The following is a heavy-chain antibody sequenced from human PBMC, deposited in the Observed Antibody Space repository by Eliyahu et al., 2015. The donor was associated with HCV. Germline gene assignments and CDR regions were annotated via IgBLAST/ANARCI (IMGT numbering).Heavy chain of an antibody. V-gene: IGHV3-23*01. Sequence: EVQLLESGGGLVQPGGSLRLSCAASGFTFSSYAMGWVRQAPGKGLEWXSAXXGSGGSTXYADSXKGRFTISRDNSKNTLYLQMNSLRAEDTAVYYCAKVGSELLWFGELLSPDYWGQGTLVTVSS. CDR2: XXGSGGST. J-gene: IGHJ4*02. CDR1: GFTFSSYA. D-gene: IGHD3-10*01. CDR3: AKVGSELLWFGELLSPDY.